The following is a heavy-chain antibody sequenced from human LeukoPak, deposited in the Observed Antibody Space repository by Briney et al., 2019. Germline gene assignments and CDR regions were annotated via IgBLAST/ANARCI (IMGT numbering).Heavy chain of an antibody. Sequence: GASVKVSCKASGYTFTSYGISWVRQAPGQGLEWMGWISAYNGNTNYAQKLQGRVTMTTDTSTSTAYMELRSLRSDDMAVYYCARVSSYSSGWFYDYYYYMDVWGKGTTVTISS. CDR3: ARVSSYSSGWFYDYYYYMDV. CDR1: GYTFTSYG. V-gene: IGHV1-18*03. CDR2: ISAYNGNT. J-gene: IGHJ6*03. D-gene: IGHD6-19*01.